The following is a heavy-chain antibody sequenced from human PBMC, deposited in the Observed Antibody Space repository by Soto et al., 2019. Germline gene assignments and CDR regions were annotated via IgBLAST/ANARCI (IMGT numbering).Heavy chain of an antibody. Sequence: PGGSLRLSCAASGFTFSSYAMSWVRQAPGKGLEWVSAISGSGGSTYYADSVKGRFTISRDNSKNTLYLQMNSLRAEDTAVYYCAKSVWPGYYYYYGMDVWGQGTTVTVSS. CDR1: GFTFSSYA. D-gene: IGHD3-10*01. CDR2: ISGSGGST. CDR3: AKSVWPGYYYYYGMDV. V-gene: IGHV3-23*01. J-gene: IGHJ6*02.